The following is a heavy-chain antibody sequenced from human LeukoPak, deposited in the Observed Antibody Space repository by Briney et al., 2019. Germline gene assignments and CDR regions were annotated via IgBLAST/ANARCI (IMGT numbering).Heavy chain of an antibody. CDR1: GFTFSTYA. J-gene: IGHJ4*02. D-gene: IGHD5-12*01. Sequence: GGSLRLSCAASGFTFSTYALHWVRQAPGKGLEWVTFIRYDGNYKYYADSVKGRFTISRDNSKNTLYLQMNSLRADDTAVYYCAKAAEWLRSPFDYWGQGTLVTVSS. CDR2: IRYDGNYK. V-gene: IGHV3-30*02. CDR3: AKAAEWLRSPFDY.